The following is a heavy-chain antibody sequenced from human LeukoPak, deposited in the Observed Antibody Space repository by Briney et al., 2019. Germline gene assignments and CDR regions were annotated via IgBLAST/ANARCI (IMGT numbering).Heavy chain of an antibody. CDR1: GCLLSDYA. J-gene: IGHJ4*02. D-gene: IGHD5-18*01. CDR2: ISFDENNE. V-gene: IGHV3-30*04. CDR3: AKDQLRPGVDYFDY. Sequence: PRWSLTLSCLSSGCLLSDYAMHWVRQAPGKGLEWVALISFDENNEYYAGSVKGRFTISRDNSKNTLYLQMSSLRAEDTAVYYCAKDQLRPGVDYFDYWGQGTLVTVSS.